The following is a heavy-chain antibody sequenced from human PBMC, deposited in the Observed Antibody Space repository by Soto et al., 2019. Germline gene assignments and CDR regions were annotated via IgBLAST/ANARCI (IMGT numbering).Heavy chain of an antibody. V-gene: IGHV4-59*08. D-gene: IGHD3-10*01. J-gene: IGHJ4*02. CDR1: GGSISGYY. Sequence: QVQLQESGPGLVKPSENLSLICTVSGGSISGYYWSWLRQSPGKGLEWIAYIYNSGTTNYNPSLTSRTTISVDTSKNQFSLKLSSVTAADTAVYYCARHYGSGTYPLDSWGQGTLVTVST. CDR3: ARHYGSGTYPLDS. CDR2: IYNSGTT.